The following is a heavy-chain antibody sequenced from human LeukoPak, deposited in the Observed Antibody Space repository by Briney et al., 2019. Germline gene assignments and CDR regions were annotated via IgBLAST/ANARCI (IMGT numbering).Heavy chain of an antibody. CDR2: ISSSSTYI. V-gene: IGHV3-21*01. J-gene: IGHJ3*02. Sequence: MPGGSLRLSCAASGFCFSTCSTNWVRQAPGEWLEWVVVISSSSTYIYSAYSLEGRFTISRDNVRNSLYLQMNSPRAEDTAVYYCAGDSEGNLAFDIWGQGTMVTVSS. CDR3: AGDSEGNLAFDI. D-gene: IGHD2/OR15-2a*01. CDR1: GFCFSTCS.